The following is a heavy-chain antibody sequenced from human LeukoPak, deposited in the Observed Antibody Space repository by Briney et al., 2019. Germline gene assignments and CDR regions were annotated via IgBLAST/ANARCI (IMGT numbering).Heavy chain of an antibody. J-gene: IGHJ4*02. V-gene: IGHV1-2*02. D-gene: IGHD6-19*01. Sequence: GASVKVSCKASGYTFTGYYMHWVRQAPGQGLEWMGWINPNSGGTIYAQKFQGRVTMTEDTSTDTAYMELSSLRSEDTAVYYCATPRDSSGWRLDFDYWGQGTLVTVSS. CDR1: GYTFTGYY. CDR2: INPNSGGT. CDR3: ATPRDSSGWRLDFDY.